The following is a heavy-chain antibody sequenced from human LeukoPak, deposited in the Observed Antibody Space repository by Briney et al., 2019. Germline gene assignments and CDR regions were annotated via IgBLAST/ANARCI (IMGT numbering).Heavy chain of an antibody. CDR1: GFTFSSYS. J-gene: IGHJ4*02. Sequence: GGSLRLSCAASGFTFSSYSMNCVRQAPGKGLEWVSSISSSSSYIYYADSVKGRFTISRDNAKNSLYLQMNSLRAEDTAVYYCARGRPDYFFDYWGQGTLVTVSS. CDR3: ARGRPDYFFDY. V-gene: IGHV3-21*01. D-gene: IGHD6-6*01. CDR2: ISSSSSYI.